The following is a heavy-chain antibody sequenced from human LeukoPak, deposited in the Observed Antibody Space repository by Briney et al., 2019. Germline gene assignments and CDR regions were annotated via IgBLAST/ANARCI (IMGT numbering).Heavy chain of an antibody. CDR3: ARDPITISNSDWFDP. CDR1: GYSISSGYY. D-gene: IGHD3-3*01. J-gene: IGHJ5*02. Sequence: SETLSLTCTVPGYSISSGYYWGWIRQPPGKGLEWIGSIYHSGSTYYNPSLKSRVTISVDTSKNQFSLKLSSATAADTAVYYCARDPITISNSDWFDPWGQGTLVTVSS. CDR2: IYHSGST. V-gene: IGHV4-38-2*02.